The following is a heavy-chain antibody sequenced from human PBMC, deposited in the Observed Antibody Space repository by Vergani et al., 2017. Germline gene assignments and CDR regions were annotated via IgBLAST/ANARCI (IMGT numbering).Heavy chain of an antibody. CDR2: IIPIIRLA. D-gene: IGHD3/OR15-3a*01. CDR1: GDIFNNYT. CDR3: ARVSPGDNGKFGPFDY. J-gene: IGHJ4*02. Sequence: QVHLEQSGTEVKKPGSSVKVSCKVSGDIFNNYTVTWVRQAPGQGLEWMGRIIPIIRLATSAQKFQDRVKITGDISTNTVYLEMNNLRSEDTAVFYCARVSPGDNGKFGPFDYWGQGTLVTVSS. V-gene: IGHV1-69*02.